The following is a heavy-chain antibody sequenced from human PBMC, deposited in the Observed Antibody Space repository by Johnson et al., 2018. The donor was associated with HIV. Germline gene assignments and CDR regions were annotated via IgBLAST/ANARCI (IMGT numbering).Heavy chain of an antibody. J-gene: IGHJ3*02. V-gene: IGHV3-7*01. CDR3: ARDHEMATIGDAFDI. Sequence: VQLVESGGGVVQPGGSLRLSCAASGFTFSSYWMSWVRQAPGKGLEWVANIKQDGSEKYYVDSVKGRFTISRDNAKNSLYLQMNSLRAEDTAVYYCARDHEMATIGDAFDIWGQGTMVTVSS. D-gene: IGHD5-24*01. CDR1: GFTFSSYW. CDR2: IKQDGSEK.